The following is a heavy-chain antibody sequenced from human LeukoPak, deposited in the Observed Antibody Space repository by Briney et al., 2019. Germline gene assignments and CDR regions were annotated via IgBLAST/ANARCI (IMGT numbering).Heavy chain of an antibody. V-gene: IGHV4-59*01. CDR1: GDSISGYS. CDR3: ARGQGSGSSWAFDY. J-gene: IGHJ4*02. CDR2: IHYSGST. Sequence: SETLSLTCSVSGDSISGYSWSWIRQPPGMGLEWIGYIHYSGSTTYNPSLKSRVTISVDPSKHQFSLSLTSVTAADTAVYYCARGQGSGSSWAFDYWGQGTVVTVSS. D-gene: IGHD1-26*01.